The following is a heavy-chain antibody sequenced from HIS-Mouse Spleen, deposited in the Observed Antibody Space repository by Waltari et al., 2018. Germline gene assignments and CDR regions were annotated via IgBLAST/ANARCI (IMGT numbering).Heavy chain of an antibody. CDR1: GGSISSSSYY. Sequence: QLQLQESGPGLVKPSETLSLTCTVSGGSISSSSYYWGWIRQPPGKGLAWIGSIYYSGSTYYNPYLKSRVTISVDTSKNQFSRKLSSVTAADTAVYYCAREIPYSSSWYDWYFDLWGRGTLVTVSS. CDR3: AREIPYSSSWYDWYFDL. D-gene: IGHD6-13*01. CDR2: IYYSGST. J-gene: IGHJ2*01. V-gene: IGHV4-39*07.